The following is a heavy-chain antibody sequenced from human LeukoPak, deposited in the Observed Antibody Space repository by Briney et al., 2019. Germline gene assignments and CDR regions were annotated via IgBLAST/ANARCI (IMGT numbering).Heavy chain of an antibody. V-gene: IGHV6-1*01. D-gene: IGHD2-2*01. CDR1: GDSVSTNSAA. CDR2: TYYRSNWHT. Sequence: PSQTLSLTCAVSGDSVSTNSAAWDWIRQSPSRGLEWLGRTYYRSNWHTDYPVSLKSPLTFNPHPSNTPLSLQLRSVTPEDTAVYYCARGVWDIVVVSASRAYYYYMDVWGKGTTVTVS. CDR3: ARGVWDIVVVSASRAYYYYMDV. J-gene: IGHJ6*03.